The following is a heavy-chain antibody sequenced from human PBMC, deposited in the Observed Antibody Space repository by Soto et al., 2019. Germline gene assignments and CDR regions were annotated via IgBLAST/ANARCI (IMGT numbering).Heavy chain of an antibody. Sequence: PSETLSLTCTVSGGSISSGGYYWSWIRQHPGKGLEWIGYIYYSGSTYYNPSLKSRVTISVDTSKNQFSLKLSSATAADTAVYYCARGRLGGNYFDYWGQGTLVTVSS. CDR1: GGSISSGGYY. V-gene: IGHV4-31*03. D-gene: IGHD3-10*01. J-gene: IGHJ4*02. CDR2: IYYSGST. CDR3: ARGRLGGNYFDY.